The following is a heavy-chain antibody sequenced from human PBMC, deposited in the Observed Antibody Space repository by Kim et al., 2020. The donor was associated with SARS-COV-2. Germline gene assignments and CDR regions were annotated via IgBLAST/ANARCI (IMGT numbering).Heavy chain of an antibody. CDR3: AHPLPYYDSSGYFDAFDI. Sequence: SGPTLVNPTQTLTLTCTFSGFSLSTSGVGVGWIRQPPGKALEWLALIYWDDDKRYSPSLKSRLTITKDTSKNQVVLTITNMDPVDTATYYCAHPLPYYDSSGYFDAFDIWGQGTMVTVSS. CDR1: GFSLSTSGVG. V-gene: IGHV2-5*02. CDR2: IYWDDDK. D-gene: IGHD3-22*01. J-gene: IGHJ3*02.